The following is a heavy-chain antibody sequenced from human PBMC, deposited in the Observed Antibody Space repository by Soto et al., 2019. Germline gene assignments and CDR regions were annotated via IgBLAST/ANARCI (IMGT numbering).Heavy chain of an antibody. Sequence: GESLRISCKGSGYSFTSYWIGWVRQMPGKGLELMGIIYPGDSDTRYSPSFQGQVTISADKSISTAYLQWSSLKASDTAMYYCARTAAAGKYYYGMDVWGQGTTVTVSS. CDR2: IYPGDSDT. J-gene: IGHJ6*02. CDR3: ARTAAAGKYYYGMDV. V-gene: IGHV5-51*01. CDR1: GYSFTSYW. D-gene: IGHD6-13*01.